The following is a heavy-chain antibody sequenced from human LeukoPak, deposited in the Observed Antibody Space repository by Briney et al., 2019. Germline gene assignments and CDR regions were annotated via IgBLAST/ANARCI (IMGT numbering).Heavy chain of an antibody. Sequence: SETLSLTCAVYGGSFSGYCWSWIRQPPGKGLEWIGEINHSGSTNYNPSLKSRVTISVDTSKNQFSLKLSSVTAADTAVYYCARGSGYYGSGSYYLGYWGQGTLVTVSS. CDR2: INHSGST. D-gene: IGHD3-10*01. J-gene: IGHJ4*02. CDR1: GGSFSGYC. V-gene: IGHV4-34*01. CDR3: ARGSGYYGSGSYYLGY.